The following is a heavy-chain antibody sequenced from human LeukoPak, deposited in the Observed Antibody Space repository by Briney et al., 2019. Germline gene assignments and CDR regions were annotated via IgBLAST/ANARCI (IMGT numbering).Heavy chain of an antibody. D-gene: IGHD6-13*01. J-gene: IGHJ6*03. CDR2: IYYSGST. CDR3: ARAAGIAAVSTDYYYMDV. Sequence: SETLSLTCTVSGGSISSSSYYWGWIRQPPGKGLEWIGSIYYSGSTYYNPSLKSRVTLSVDTSKNQFSLKLGSVTAADTAVYYCARAAGIAAVSTDYYYMDVWGKGTTVTVSS. CDR1: GGSISSSSYY. V-gene: IGHV4-39*07.